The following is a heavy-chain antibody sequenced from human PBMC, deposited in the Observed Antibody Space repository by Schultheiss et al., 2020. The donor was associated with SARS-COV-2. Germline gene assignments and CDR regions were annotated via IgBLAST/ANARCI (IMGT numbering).Heavy chain of an antibody. CDR1: GFTFNRYA. Sequence: GGSLRLSCAASGFTFNRYAMHWVRQAPGKRLEWVAVIWYDGSNKYYADSVKGRFTISRDNSKNTLYLQMNSLRAEDTAVYYCARGDLWFGELTFYGMDVWGQGTTVTVSS. D-gene: IGHD3-10*01. V-gene: IGHV3-33*01. J-gene: IGHJ6*02. CDR3: ARGDLWFGELTFYGMDV. CDR2: IWYDGSNK.